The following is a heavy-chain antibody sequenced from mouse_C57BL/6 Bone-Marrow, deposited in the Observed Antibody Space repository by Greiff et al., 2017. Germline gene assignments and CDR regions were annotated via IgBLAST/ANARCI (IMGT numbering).Heavy chain of an antibody. J-gene: IGHJ4*01. D-gene: IGHD2-14*01. Sequence: VMLVESGAELARPGASVKLSCKASGYTFTSYGISWVKQRTGQGLEWIGEIYPRSGNTYYNEKFKGKATLTADKSSSTAYMELRSLTSEDSAVYFCARSNYRGMDYWGQGTSVTVSS. CDR1: GYTFTSYG. CDR2: IYPRSGNT. CDR3: ARSNYRGMDY. V-gene: IGHV1-81*01.